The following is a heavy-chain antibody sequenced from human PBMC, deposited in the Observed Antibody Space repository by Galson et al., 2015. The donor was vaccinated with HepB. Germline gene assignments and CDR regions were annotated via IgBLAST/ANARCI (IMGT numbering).Heavy chain of an antibody. J-gene: IGHJ2*01. CDR3: ARPQNTAMVYWYFDL. CDR2: INSDGSST. Sequence: SLRLSCAASGFTFSSYWMHWVRQAPGKGLVWVSRINSDGSSTSYADSVKGRFTISRDNAKNTLYLQMNSLRAEDTAVYYCARPQNTAMVYWYFDLWGRGTLVTVSS. V-gene: IGHV3-74*01. CDR1: GFTFSSYW. D-gene: IGHD5-18*01.